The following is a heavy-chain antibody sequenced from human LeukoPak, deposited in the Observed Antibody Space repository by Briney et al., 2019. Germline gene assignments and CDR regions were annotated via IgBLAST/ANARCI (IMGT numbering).Heavy chain of an antibody. D-gene: IGHD5-18*01. CDR1: GGTFSSYT. J-gene: IGHJ5*02. V-gene: IGHV1-69*05. Sequence: ASVKVSCKASGGTFSSYTINWVRQAPGQGLEWMGGSIPIFGTANYAQKFQGRVTITTDESTSTAYMELSSLRSEDTAVYYCARDLRVGYSYGYEGWFDPWGQGTLVTVSS. CDR3: ARDLRVGYSYGYEGWFDP. CDR2: SIPIFGTA.